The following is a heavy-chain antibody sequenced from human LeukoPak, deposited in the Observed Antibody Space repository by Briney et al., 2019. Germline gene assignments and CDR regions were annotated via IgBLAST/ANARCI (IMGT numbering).Heavy chain of an antibody. CDR3: AKEGGYDFWSGYYQIDY. Sequence: AGGSLRLSCAASGFTFSSYAMSWVRQAPGKGLEWVSAISGSGGSTYYADSVKGRFTISRDNSKNTLYLQMNSLRAEDTAVYYCAKEGGYDFWSGYYQIDYWGQGTLVTVSS. CDR2: ISGSGGST. V-gene: IGHV3-23*01. J-gene: IGHJ4*02. D-gene: IGHD3-3*01. CDR1: GFTFSSYA.